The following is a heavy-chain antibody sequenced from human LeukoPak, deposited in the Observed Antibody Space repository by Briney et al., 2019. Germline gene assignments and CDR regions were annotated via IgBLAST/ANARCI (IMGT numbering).Heavy chain of an antibody. Sequence: SETLSLTCTVSGGSISSYYWSWIRQPPGKGLEWIGDIYYSGSTNYNPSLKSRVTISVDTSKNQSSLRLSSVTAADTAVYYSARLASGSYGPLTPFDYWGQGTLVTVSS. CDR2: IYYSGST. J-gene: IGHJ4*02. CDR1: GGSISSYY. V-gene: IGHV4-59*08. CDR3: ARLASGSYGPLTPFDY. D-gene: IGHD1-26*01.